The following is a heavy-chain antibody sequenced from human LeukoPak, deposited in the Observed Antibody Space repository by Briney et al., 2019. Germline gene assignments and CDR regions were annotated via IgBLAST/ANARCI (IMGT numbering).Heavy chain of an antibody. Sequence: GSLRLSCAASGFTFSSYEMNWVRQAPGKGLEWIGEINHSGSTNYNPSLKSRVTISVDTSKNQFSLKLSSVTAADTAVYYCARQAYDSSGYYFNWFDPWGQGTLVTVSS. CDR2: INHSGST. CDR1: GFTFSSYE. CDR3: ARQAYDSSGYYFNWFDP. D-gene: IGHD3-22*01. J-gene: IGHJ5*02. V-gene: IGHV4-34*01.